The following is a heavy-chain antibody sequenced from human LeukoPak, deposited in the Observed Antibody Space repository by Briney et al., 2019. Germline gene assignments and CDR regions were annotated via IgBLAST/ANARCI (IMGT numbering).Heavy chain of an antibody. D-gene: IGHD4-17*01. Sequence: GGSLRLSCAASGFTFSSYWMHWVRQAPGKGLVWVSRIKGDGSSTSYADSVKGRLTISRDNAKNTLYLQMNSLRAEDTAVYYCATDYGDSPAYWGQGTLVTVSS. CDR2: IKGDGSST. V-gene: IGHV3-74*01. CDR3: ATDYGDSPAY. J-gene: IGHJ4*02. CDR1: GFTFSSYW.